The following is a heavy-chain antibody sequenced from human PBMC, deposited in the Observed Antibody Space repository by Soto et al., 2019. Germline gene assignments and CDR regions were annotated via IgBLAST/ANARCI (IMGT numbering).Heavy chain of an antibody. CDR2: ARNKANSYST. V-gene: IGHV3-72*01. CDR3: ARVRSSWYAHHDY. CDR1: GFTFSDYY. Sequence: EVQLVESGGGLVQPGGSLRVSCAASGFTFSDYYMDWVRQAPGKGLEWVGRARNKANSYSTEYAASVKGRFTISRDDNSLYLETNSLKTEDTVVYFCARVRSSWYAHHDYWGQGTLVTVSS. J-gene: IGHJ4*02. D-gene: IGHD6-13*01.